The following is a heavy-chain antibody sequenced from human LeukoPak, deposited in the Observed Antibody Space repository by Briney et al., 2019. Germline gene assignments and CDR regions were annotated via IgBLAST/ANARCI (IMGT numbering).Heavy chain of an antibody. CDR2: SHNSGET. Sequence: TSETLSLTCTVSGVSMTTYYWSWIRQPPGKGLEWIAYSHNSGETKYNPSLKSRITISVDTSKNEFSLKLTSVTAAGTAVYYCARQPGSTAAFDIWGQGTTVTVSA. V-gene: IGHV4-59*08. D-gene: IGHD5-18*01. CDR1: GVSMTTYY. CDR3: ARQPGSTAAFDI. J-gene: IGHJ3*02.